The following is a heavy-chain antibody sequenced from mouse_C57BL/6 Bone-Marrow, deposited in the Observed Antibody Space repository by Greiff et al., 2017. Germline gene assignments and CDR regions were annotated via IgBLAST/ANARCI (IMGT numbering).Heavy chain of an antibody. CDR3: GNIYYYGSRYFDY. D-gene: IGHD1-1*01. Sequence: QVQLQQSGAELARPGASVKLSCKASGYTFTSYGISWVKQRTGQGLEWIGEIYPRSGNTYYNEKFKGKATLTADKSSRTAYMELRSLTSEDSAVYFCGNIYYYGSRYFDYWGQGTTLTVSS. J-gene: IGHJ2*01. CDR1: GYTFTSYG. V-gene: IGHV1-81*01. CDR2: IYPRSGNT.